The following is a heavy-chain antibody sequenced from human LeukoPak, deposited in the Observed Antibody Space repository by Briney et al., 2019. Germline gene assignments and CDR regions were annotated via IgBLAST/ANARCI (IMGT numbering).Heavy chain of an antibody. V-gene: IGHV4-31*03. CDR3: ARHADSGSYYNSNFDY. D-gene: IGHD3-10*01. CDR1: GGSISSGGYY. CDR2: IHYSGST. J-gene: IGHJ4*02. Sequence: SETLSLTCTLSGGSISSGGYYWSWIRQYPGKGLEWIGYIHYSGSTAYNPSLQSRLSISIDTSQNQFSLKLSSVTAADTAVYYCARHADSGSYYNSNFDYWGQGTLVTVSS.